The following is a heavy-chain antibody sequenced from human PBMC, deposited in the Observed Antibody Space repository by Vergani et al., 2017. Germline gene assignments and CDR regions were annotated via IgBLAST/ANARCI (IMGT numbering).Heavy chain of an antibody. Sequence: EVQLVESGGGLVQPGGSLRLSCAASGFTFSSYSMNWVRQAPGKGLEWVSYISSSSSTIYYADSVKGRFTISRDNAKNSLYLQMNSLRAEDTAVYYCARDQWTVIVNPDGMDVWGQGTTVTVSS. D-gene: IGHD4-17*01. CDR2: ISSSSSTI. V-gene: IGHV3-48*04. CDR1: GFTFSSYS. J-gene: IGHJ6*02. CDR3: ARDQWTVIVNPDGMDV.